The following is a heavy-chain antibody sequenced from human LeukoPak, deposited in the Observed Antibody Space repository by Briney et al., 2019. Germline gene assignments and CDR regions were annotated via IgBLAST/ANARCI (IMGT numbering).Heavy chain of an antibody. V-gene: IGHV3-21*01. CDR1: GFTFSSYS. D-gene: IGHD3-9*01. CDR2: ISRSGTYV. Sequence: GGSLRLSCAASGFTFSSYSMNWVRQAPGKGLEWVSSISRSGTYVYCADSVKGRFTISRDNAKNSLSLQMNSLRADDAAVYYCARASSKQLAGYLPDGFDIWGQGTMVTVSS. J-gene: IGHJ3*02. CDR3: ARASSKQLAGYLPDGFDI.